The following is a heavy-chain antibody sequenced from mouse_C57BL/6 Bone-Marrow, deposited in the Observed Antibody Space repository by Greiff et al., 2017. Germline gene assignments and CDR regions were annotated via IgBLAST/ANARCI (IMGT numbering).Heavy chain of an antibody. J-gene: IGHJ2*01. CDR1: GYTFTDYY. Sequence: EVKVVESGPVLVKPGASVKMSCTASGYTFTDYYMNWVKQSHGKSLEWIGVINPYNGGTSYNQKLKGKATLTVDKSSSTAYMELNSLTSEDSAVYYCARVLYWGQGTTLTVSS. CDR2: INPYNGGT. V-gene: IGHV1-19*01. CDR3: ARVLY.